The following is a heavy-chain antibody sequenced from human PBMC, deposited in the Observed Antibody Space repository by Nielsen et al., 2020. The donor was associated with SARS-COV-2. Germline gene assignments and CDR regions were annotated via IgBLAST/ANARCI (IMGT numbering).Heavy chain of an antibody. CDR3: TKEVVVVITTLCDY. J-gene: IGHJ4*02. Sequence: GESLKISCAASGFTVSSNYMSWVRQAPGKGLEWVSVIYSGGSTYYADSVKGRFTISRDNSKNTLYLQMNSLRAEDTAVYYCTKEVVVVITTLCDYWGQGTLVTVSS. CDR2: IYSGGST. D-gene: IGHD3-22*01. V-gene: IGHV3-66*01. CDR1: GFTVSSNY.